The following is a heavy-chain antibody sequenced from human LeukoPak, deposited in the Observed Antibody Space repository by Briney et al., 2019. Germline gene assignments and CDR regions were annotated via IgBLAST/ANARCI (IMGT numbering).Heavy chain of an antibody. J-gene: IGHJ4*02. V-gene: IGHV4-59*12. CDR3: SGKAVAGPYFDY. Sequence: PSETLSLTCTVSGGSISSYYWTWIRQPPGKGLEWIGYIYYSGSTNYNPSLKSRVTISVDTSKNQFSLKLSSVTAADTAVYYCSGKAVAGPYFDYWGQGTLVTVSS. D-gene: IGHD6-19*01. CDR1: GGSISSYY. CDR2: IYYSGST.